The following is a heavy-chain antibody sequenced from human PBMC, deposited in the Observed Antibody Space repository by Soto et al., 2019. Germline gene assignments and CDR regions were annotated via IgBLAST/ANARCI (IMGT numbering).Heavy chain of an antibody. CDR1: GGSVSSESHY. CDR2: IYYTGST. CDR3: ARDQYDFRSGSYYYAMEV. V-gene: IGHV4-61*01. D-gene: IGHD3-3*01. J-gene: IGHJ6*02. Sequence: QVQLQESGPGLVKPSETLSLTCTVSGGSVSSESHYWSWIRQTPGKGLEWIGYIYYTGSTNYNPSLKCRVTMSVDTSRDQVSLRLRSVTRADTAVYDCARDQYDFRSGSYYYAMEVWGQGNKVTVSS.